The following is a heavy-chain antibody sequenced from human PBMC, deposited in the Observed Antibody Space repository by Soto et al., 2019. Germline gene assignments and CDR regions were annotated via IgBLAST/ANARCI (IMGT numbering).Heavy chain of an antibody. V-gene: IGHV4-61*01. CDR1: DDSLSSTSYY. Sequence: QVQLQESGPGLVKPSETLSLICSVSDDSLSSTSYYWSWIRQPPGKGLEWIGFVHFSGSIHYNASLKSRAPLSVDPSQEEIPLKMASLTAPDTAVYFCDRGGDAPKMGRHWGQGTLVTVSS. J-gene: IGHJ1*01. CDR2: VHFSGSI. CDR3: DRGGDAPKMGRH. D-gene: IGHD2-2*01.